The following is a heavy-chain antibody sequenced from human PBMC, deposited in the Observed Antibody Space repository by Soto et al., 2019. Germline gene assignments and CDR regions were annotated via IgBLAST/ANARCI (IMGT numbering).Heavy chain of an antibody. CDR2: ISYDGSNK. CDR1: GFTFSSYG. J-gene: IGHJ4*02. CDR3: AKVFRKTFRFTVAGLIDY. D-gene: IGHD6-19*01. V-gene: IGHV3-30*18. Sequence: TGGSLRLSCAASGFTFSSYGMHWVRQAPGKGLEWVAVISYDGSNKYYADSVKGRFTISRDNSKNTLYLQMNSLRAEDTAVYYCAKVFRKTFRFTVAGLIDYWGQGTLVTVSS.